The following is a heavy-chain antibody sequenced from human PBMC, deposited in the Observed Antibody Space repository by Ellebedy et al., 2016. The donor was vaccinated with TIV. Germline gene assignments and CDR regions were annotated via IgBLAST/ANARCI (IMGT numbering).Heavy chain of an antibody. Sequence: GGSLRLSCAVSGFTVSDNYMSWVRQAPGKGLQWVAIIYSSGATFYPDSAKGRFTISRDDSKNNLYLQMNSLRVEDTALYYCAGGSRGITGASTSLHYWGQGALVTVSS. J-gene: IGHJ4*02. CDR3: AGGSRGITGASTSLHY. V-gene: IGHV3-53*01. CDR2: IYSSGAT. D-gene: IGHD6-19*01. CDR1: GFTVSDNY.